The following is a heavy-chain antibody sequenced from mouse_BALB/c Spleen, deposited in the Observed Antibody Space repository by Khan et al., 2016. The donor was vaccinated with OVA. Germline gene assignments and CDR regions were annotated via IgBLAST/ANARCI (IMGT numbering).Heavy chain of an antibody. CDR1: GYTFTSYY. Sequence: VQLQESGAELMKPGASVKLSCKASGYTFTSYYMYWVKQRPGQGLEWIGEINPSDGDTNFNEKFKSKATLTVDKSSSTVYMQLSSLTSEDSAVYYCTRSGYGTFAYWGQGTLVTVSA. D-gene: IGHD2-1*01. CDR3: TRSGYGTFAY. V-gene: IGHV1S81*02. J-gene: IGHJ3*01. CDR2: INPSDGDT.